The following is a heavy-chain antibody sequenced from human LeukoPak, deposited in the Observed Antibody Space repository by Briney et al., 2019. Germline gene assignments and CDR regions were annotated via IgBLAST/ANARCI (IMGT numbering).Heavy chain of an antibody. V-gene: IGHV3-74*01. CDR1: GFTFSTTW. J-gene: IGHJ4*02. CDR3: ATAGAFYFQN. D-gene: IGHD1-1*01. CDR2: IDGDARTI. Sequence: GGSLRLSCAASGFTFSTTWVHWVRQAPGQGLVWVSRIDGDARTIDYADSVKGRFIISRDNAKNTLYLQMNSLRPEDTAVYYCATAGAFYFQNWGQGTLVTVSS.